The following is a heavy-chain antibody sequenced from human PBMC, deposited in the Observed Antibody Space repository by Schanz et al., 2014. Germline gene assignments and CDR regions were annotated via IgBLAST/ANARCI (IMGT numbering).Heavy chain of an antibody. Sequence: DVQLVDSGGGLVQPGGSLRLSCAASGFTVSNSYIHWVRQAPGKGLEWVSTIYSSGSTSYADSVRGRFTISRDNSMNTVYLQMNSLRSDDAAVYYCARAQGVIRLYYDVDVWGQGTTVTGSS. CDR1: GFTVSNSY. V-gene: IGHV3-53*04. CDR3: ARAQGVIRLYYDVDV. CDR2: IYSSGST. D-gene: IGHD3-22*01. J-gene: IGHJ6*02.